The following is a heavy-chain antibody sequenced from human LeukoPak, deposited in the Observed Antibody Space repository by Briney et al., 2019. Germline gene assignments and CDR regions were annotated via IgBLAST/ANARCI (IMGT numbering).Heavy chain of an antibody. V-gene: IGHV1-18*01. D-gene: IGHD2-2*02. J-gene: IGHJ6*03. CDR3: ARAGYCSSTSCYTDNYYYMDV. CDR1: GYTFTSYG. Sequence: ASVKVSCKASGYTFTSYGISWVRQAPGQGLEWMGWISAYNGNTNYAQKLQGRVTMTTDTSTSTAYMELRSLRSDDTAVYYCARAGYCSSTSCYTDNYYYMDVWGKGTTVTVSS. CDR2: ISAYNGNT.